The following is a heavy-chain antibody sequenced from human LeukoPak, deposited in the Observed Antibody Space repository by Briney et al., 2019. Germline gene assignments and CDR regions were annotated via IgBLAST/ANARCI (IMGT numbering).Heavy chain of an antibody. Sequence: ASVKVSCKASGYTFTSYGISWVRQAPGQGLEWMGWISAYNGNTNYAQKLQGRVTMTTDTSTSAAYMELRSLRSDDTAVRYCARGIYDMLTGYYPSDLDCCGQGTLVTVSS. CDR1: GYTFTSYG. V-gene: IGHV1-18*01. CDR3: ARGIYDMLTGYYPSDLDC. J-gene: IGHJ4*02. CDR2: ISAYNGNT. D-gene: IGHD3-9*01.